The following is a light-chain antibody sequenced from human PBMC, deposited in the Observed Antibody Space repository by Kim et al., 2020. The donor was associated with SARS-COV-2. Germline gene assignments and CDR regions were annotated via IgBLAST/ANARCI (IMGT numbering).Light chain of an antibody. J-gene: IGLJ3*02. CDR2: QGT. V-gene: IGLV3-1*01. CDR3: QAWDRSILV. CDR1: EVGEEY. Sequence: SAGHTASITSAGVEVGEEYSCWYQQRPGHSPVMFIDQGTNRPAGVPERFSSASSGNTATLTIIGTQAMDEADYYCQAWDRSILVFGGGTQLTVL.